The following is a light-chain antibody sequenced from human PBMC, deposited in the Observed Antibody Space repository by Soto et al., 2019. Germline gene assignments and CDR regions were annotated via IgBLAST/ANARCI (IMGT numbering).Light chain of an antibody. CDR3: QTWGTGIVV. Sequence: QSVLTQSPSASASLGASVKLTCTLSSGHSSYAIAWHQQQPEKGPRYLMILNSDGSHSKGDGIPDRFSGSSSGAERYLTISSLQSEDEADYYCQTWGTGIVVFGGGTKLTVL. CDR1: SGHSSYA. V-gene: IGLV4-69*01. J-gene: IGLJ2*01. CDR2: LNSDGSH.